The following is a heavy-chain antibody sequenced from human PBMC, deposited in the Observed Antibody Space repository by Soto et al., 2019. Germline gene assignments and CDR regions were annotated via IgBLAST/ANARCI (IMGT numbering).Heavy chain of an antibody. D-gene: IGHD5-18*01. J-gene: IGHJ4*02. Sequence: EVQLVESGGGLVQPGGSRRLSCAASGFTFSSYWIHWVRQAPGKGLVWVSRINYDGSSTTYADSVKGRFSISRDNAKNTVYLQMNSLRAEETAVYYCTRGSHGYSIDFWGQGTLVTVSS. CDR3: TRGSHGYSIDF. V-gene: IGHV3-74*01. CDR2: INYDGSST. CDR1: GFTFSSYW.